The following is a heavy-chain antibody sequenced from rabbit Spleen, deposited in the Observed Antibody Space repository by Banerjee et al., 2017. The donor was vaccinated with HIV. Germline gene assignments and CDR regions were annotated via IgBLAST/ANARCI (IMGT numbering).Heavy chain of an antibody. CDR3: ARDADSSFSTYGMDL. V-gene: IGHV1S40*01. Sequence: QSLEESGGDLVKPGGSLTLPCTASGVSFSVSSYMCGGGRAPGKGREWIASIVTGSSGIAYFATCAKGRFTCSKASSTAVTLPMTSLTVANTATYFCARDADSSFSTYGMDLWGPGTLVTVS. CDR1: GVSFSVSSY. CDR2: IVTGSSGIA. J-gene: IGHJ6*01. D-gene: IGHD1-1*01.